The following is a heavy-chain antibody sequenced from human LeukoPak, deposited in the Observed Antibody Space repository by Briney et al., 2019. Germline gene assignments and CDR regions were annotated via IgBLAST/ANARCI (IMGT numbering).Heavy chain of an antibody. V-gene: IGHV3-21*01. CDR3: AKDLSSSNWFDP. CDR2: ISSSSTDI. CDR1: GFTFSTYS. J-gene: IGHJ5*02. Sequence: GGSLRLSCAASGFTFSTYSINWVRQAPGKGLEWVSSISSSSTDIYYAGSVKGRFTISRDNAKNSLYLQMNSLRAEDTAVYYCAKDLSSSNWFDPWGQGTLVTVSS. D-gene: IGHD6-6*01.